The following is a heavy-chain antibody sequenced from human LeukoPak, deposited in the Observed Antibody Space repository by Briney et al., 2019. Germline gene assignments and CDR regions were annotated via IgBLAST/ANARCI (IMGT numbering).Heavy chain of an antibody. CDR1: GYRFSSYW. D-gene: IGHD4-17*01. J-gene: IGHJ4*02. V-gene: IGHV5-51*01. CDR2: IYPGDSDT. Sequence: GESLKISCRGSGYRFSSYWIAWVRQMPGKGLEYIGIIYPGDSDTRYSPSFQGQVTISADESISTAYLQWSSLKASDTAMYYCARLYGDYVHDYWGQGTLVTVSS. CDR3: ARLYGDYVHDY.